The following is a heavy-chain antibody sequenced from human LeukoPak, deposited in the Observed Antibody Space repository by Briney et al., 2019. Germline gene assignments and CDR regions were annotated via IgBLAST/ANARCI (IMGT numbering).Heavy chain of an antibody. CDR3: AKDWRDGYDAVFDH. D-gene: IGHD5-24*01. V-gene: IGHV3-23*01. CDR1: GFPFSTYA. CDR2: ISGDGTRT. J-gene: IGHJ4*02. Sequence: PGGSLRLSCAASGFPFSTYAMSWVRQAPGKGLEWVSVISGDGTRTYYADSVKGRFTISRDNSKNTLYLQMNSLRAEDTAVYYCAKDWRDGYDAVFDHWGQGTLVTVSS.